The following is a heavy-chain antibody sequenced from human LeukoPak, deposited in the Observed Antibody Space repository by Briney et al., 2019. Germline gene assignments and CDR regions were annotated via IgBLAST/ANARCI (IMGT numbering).Heavy chain of an antibody. V-gene: IGHV3-23*01. CDR3: AKESLRGHSYGFDN. CDR2: ISASGDTT. D-gene: IGHD5-18*01. J-gene: IGHJ4*02. CDR1: GFPFSAYA. Sequence: GGSPRLSCAASGFPFSAYAMSWGRQAPGKGLEWVSAISASGDTTYYADSVRGWFTNSRDNSKNTLYLQMNSLRGGDTALYYCAKESLRGHSYGFDNWGQGTLVTVSS.